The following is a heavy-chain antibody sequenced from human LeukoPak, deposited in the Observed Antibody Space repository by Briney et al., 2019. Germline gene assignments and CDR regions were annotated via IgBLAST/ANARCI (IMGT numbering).Heavy chain of an antibody. D-gene: IGHD3-3*01. CDR2: INPNSGDT. V-gene: IGHV1-2*02. J-gene: IGHJ3*02. Sequence: ASVKVSCKASGYTFTGYYMHWVRQAPGQGLEWMGWINPNSGDTHYAQKFQGRVTMTRDTSITTAYTDLSRLRSDDTAVYYCARVRSNYDFWSGYSHAFDIWGQGTMVTVSS. CDR1: GYTFTGYY. CDR3: ARVRSNYDFWSGYSHAFDI.